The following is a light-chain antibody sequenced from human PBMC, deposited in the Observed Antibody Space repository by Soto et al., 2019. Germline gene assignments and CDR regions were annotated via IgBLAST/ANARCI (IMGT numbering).Light chain of an antibody. CDR3: NSYTGSSTPYV. CDR2: DVS. V-gene: IGLV2-14*03. Sequence: QSARTQPASVSGSPGQSITISCTGTSSDVGSYNYVSWYQQHPGKAPKLMIYDVSNRPSGVSNRFSGSKSGNTASLTISGLQAEDEADYYCNSYTGSSTPYVFGTGTKVTVL. J-gene: IGLJ1*01. CDR1: SSDVGSYNY.